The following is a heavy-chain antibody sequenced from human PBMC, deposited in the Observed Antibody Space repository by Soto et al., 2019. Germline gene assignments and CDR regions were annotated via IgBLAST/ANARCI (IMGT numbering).Heavy chain of an antibody. CDR3: ARGWGRISDS. Sequence: QVQLQQWGAGLLKPSETLSLTCAVYGGSFSGYYWNWIRQPPGKGLEWIGEINHSGSTNYNPSLNRRVTISVDTSKNQFSLKLSSVTAADTAVYYCARGWGRISDSWGQGTLVTVSS. D-gene: IGHD7-27*01. CDR2: INHSGST. V-gene: IGHV4-34*01. J-gene: IGHJ4*02. CDR1: GGSFSGYY.